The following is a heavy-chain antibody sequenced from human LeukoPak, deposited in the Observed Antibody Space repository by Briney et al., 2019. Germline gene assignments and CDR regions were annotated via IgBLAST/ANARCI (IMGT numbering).Heavy chain of an antibody. CDR2: ISSSSSTI. CDR1: GFTFSSYS. CDR3: AKGATEYYGSGSYSPSFDY. Sequence: GGSLRLSCAASGFTFSSYSMNWVRQAPGKGLEWVSYISSSSSTIYYADSVKGRFTISRDNAKNSLYLQMNSLRAEDTALYYCAKGATEYYGSGSYSPSFDYWGQGTLVTVSS. V-gene: IGHV3-48*04. J-gene: IGHJ4*02. D-gene: IGHD3-10*01.